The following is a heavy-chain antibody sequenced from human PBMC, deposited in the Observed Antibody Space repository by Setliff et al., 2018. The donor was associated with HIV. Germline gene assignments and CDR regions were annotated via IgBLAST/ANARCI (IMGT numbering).Heavy chain of an antibody. J-gene: IGHJ4*02. CDR3: TRGTAVADTNTQPFKY. V-gene: IGHV1-2*02. D-gene: IGHD6-19*01. Sequence: ASVKVSCKASGYTFTGYYMHWVRQAPGQGLEWMGWINPNSGGTNYAQSFQGRVTMTRDTSISTAYMNLSGLRSNDTAVYYCTRGTAVADTNTQPFKYWGQGALVTVSS. CDR1: GYTFTGYY. CDR2: INPNSGGT.